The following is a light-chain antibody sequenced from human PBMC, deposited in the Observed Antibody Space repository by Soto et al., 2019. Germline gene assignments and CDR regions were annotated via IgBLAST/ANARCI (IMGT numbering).Light chain of an antibody. CDR1: SSNIGSNT. J-gene: IGLJ1*01. CDR3: AAWDDSLSGYV. V-gene: IGLV1-44*01. CDR2: SNN. Sequence: QSVLAQPPSPSGTPGQRVTISCSVSSSNIGSNTVNWYQQLPGTAPKLLIYSNNQRPSGVPDRFSGSKSGTSASLAISGLQSEDEADYYCAAWDDSLSGYVFGTGTKVT.